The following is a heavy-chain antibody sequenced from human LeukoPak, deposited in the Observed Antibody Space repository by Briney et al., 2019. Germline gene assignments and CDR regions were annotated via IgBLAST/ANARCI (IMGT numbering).Heavy chain of an antibody. Sequence: SETLSLTCTVSGGSISSYYWSWIRQPAGKGLGWIGRIYTSGSTNYNPSLKSRVTMSVDTSKNQFSLKLSSVTAADTAVYYCAREEYYYGSGSYYTYWGQGTLVTVSS. V-gene: IGHV4-4*07. CDR2: IYTSGST. J-gene: IGHJ4*02. D-gene: IGHD3-10*01. CDR3: AREEYYYGSGSYYTY. CDR1: GGSISSYY.